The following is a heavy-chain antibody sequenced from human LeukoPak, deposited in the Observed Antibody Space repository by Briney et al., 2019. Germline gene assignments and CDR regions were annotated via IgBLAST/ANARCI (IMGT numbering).Heavy chain of an antibody. Sequence: ASVKVSCKASGYTFTGYGISWVRQAPGQGLEWMGWISAYNGSTNYAQKLQGRVTMTTDTSTSTAYMELRSLRSDDTAVYYCARDVLRYFDWLLPLDYWGQGTLVTVSS. CDR3: ARDVLRYFDWLLPLDY. CDR2: ISAYNGST. V-gene: IGHV1-18*04. J-gene: IGHJ4*02. D-gene: IGHD3-9*01. CDR1: GYTFTGYG.